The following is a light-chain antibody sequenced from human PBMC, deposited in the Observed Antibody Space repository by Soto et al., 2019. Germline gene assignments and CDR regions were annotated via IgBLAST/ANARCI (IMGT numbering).Light chain of an antibody. CDR1: QSVLYSSNNKNY. Sequence: DIVMTQSPDSLAVSLGVRATINCKSSQSVLYSSNNKNYLAWYQQKPGQPPKLLIYWASTRESGVPDRFSGSGSGTDFTLTISSLQAEDVAVYYCQQYYSTSSTFGQGTKLEIK. J-gene: IGKJ2*01. CDR2: WAS. V-gene: IGKV4-1*01. CDR3: QQYYSTSST.